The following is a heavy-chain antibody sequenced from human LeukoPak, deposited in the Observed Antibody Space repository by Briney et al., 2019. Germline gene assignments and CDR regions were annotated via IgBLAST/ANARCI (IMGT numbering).Heavy chain of an antibody. CDR1: GDSISSYY. V-gene: IGHV4-4*07. D-gene: IGHD3-10*01. CDR2: MYVSGST. J-gene: IGHJ5*02. CDR3: ARDMVRGVKAYLSWFEP. Sequence: SETLSLTCTVSGDSISSYYWSWIRQPAGKGLEWIGRMYVSGSTNYNPSLKSRVTMSVDTSKNQFSLKMTSVTAADTAFYLCARDMVRGVKAYLSWFEPWGQGILVTVST.